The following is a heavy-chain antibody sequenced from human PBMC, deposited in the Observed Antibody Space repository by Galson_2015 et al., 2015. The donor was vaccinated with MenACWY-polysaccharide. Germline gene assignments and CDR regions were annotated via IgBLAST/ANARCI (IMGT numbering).Heavy chain of an antibody. D-gene: IGHD4-11*01. Sequence: SETLSLTCAVYGGSFSGYYWTWIRQPPGEGLEWIGEINPSGSTNYNPSLKSRVTISLDTSKNEFSLKVSSVTAADTAMYYCAIGKSRYSNYWDQGTLVTVSS. CDR1: GGSFSGYY. CDR2: INPSGST. J-gene: IGHJ4*02. CDR3: AIGKSRYSNY. V-gene: IGHV4-34*01.